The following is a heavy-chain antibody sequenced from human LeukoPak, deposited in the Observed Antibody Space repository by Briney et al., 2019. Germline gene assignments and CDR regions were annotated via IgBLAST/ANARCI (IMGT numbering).Heavy chain of an antibody. J-gene: IGHJ4*02. CDR3: AKASNTWNYFDY. D-gene: IGHD1-1*01. CDR1: GFTFSNYI. CDR2: ILENGSNQ. Sequence: GRSLRLSCAASGFTFSNYIMHWVRQAPGKGLDWVAVILENGSNQYYADSVKGRFTISRDNSKNTLSLQMNSLRAEDTAIYYCAKASNTWNYFDYWGQGTLVTVSS. V-gene: IGHV3-30*04.